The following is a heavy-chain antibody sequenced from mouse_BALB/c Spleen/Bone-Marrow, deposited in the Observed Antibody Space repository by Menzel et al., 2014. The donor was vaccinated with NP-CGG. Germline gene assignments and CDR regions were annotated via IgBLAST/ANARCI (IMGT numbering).Heavy chain of an antibody. V-gene: IGHV6-6*01. J-gene: IGHJ2*01. CDR1: GFTFSDAW. CDR2: IRSKANNHAT. Sequence: VQLKQSGGGLVQPGGSMKPSCAASGFTFSDAWMDWVRQSPEKGLDWVAEIRSKANNHATFYAESVKGRFTISRDDSKSCVYLQMNSLRPEDTGIYYCVRNYGSYLYWGQGTTLTVSS. D-gene: IGHD2-1*01. CDR3: VRNYGSYLY.